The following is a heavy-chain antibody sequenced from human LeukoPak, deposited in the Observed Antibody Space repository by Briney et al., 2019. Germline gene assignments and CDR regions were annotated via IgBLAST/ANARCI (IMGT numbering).Heavy chain of an antibody. CDR2: ISSSSSYI. D-gene: IGHD1-26*01. V-gene: IGHV3-21*05. CDR3: ARLLVGATHFDY. Sequence: GGSLRLSCAASGFTFSSYSMNWVRQAPGKGLEWVSYISSSSSYIYYADSVKGRFTISRDNAKNSLYLQMNSLRAEDTAVYYCARLLVGATHFDYWGQGTLVTVSS. CDR1: GFTFSSYS. J-gene: IGHJ4*02.